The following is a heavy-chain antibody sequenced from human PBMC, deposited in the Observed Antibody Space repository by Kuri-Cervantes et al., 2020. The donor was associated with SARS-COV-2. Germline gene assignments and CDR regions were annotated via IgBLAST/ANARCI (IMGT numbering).Heavy chain of an antibody. CDR2: INPSDGSA. D-gene: IGHD3-10*01. J-gene: IGHJ4*02. CDR3: ATIPYYGYYFDY. Sequence: ASVKVSCKASGYTFTSYGISWVRQAPGQGLEWMGTINPSDGSASYAQKFQGRVTMTEDTSTDTAYMELSSLRSEDTAVYYCATIPYYGYYFDYWGQGTLVTVSS. CDR1: GYTFTSYG. V-gene: IGHV1-46*01.